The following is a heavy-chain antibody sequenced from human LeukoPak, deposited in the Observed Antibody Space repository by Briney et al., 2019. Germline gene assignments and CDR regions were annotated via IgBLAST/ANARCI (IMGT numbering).Heavy chain of an antibody. J-gene: IGHJ4*02. V-gene: IGHV4-39*01. CDR2: IYYGGST. D-gene: IGHD6-6*01. CDR1: GDPISSNNYY. CDR3: ATTIAARPRYFDS. Sequence: SETLSLTCTVSGDPISSNNYYWGWVRQSPGKGLEWIASIYYGGSTHYNPSLKSRVTMSVDTSKNQFSLWLSSVTAADTAVYYCATTIAARPRYFDSWGQGTLVTVSS.